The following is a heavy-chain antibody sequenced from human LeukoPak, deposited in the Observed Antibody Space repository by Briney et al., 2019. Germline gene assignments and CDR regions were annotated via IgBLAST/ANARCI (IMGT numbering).Heavy chain of an antibody. V-gene: IGHV1-18*01. CDR2: ISAYNGNT. D-gene: IGHD1-26*01. J-gene: IGHJ4*02. Sequence: GASVKVSCKATGGTFSSYAISWVRQAPGQGLEWMGWISAYNGNTNYAQKLQGRVTMTTDTSTSTAYMELRSLRSDDTAVYYCARDFGTWELHRQGIYWGQGTLVTVSS. CDR3: ARDFGTWELHRQGIY. CDR1: GGTFSSYA.